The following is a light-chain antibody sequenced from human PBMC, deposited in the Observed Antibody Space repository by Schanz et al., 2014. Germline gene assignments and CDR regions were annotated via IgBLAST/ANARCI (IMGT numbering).Light chain of an antibody. V-gene: IGLV1-40*01. CDR2: GRN. CDR1: SSNIGAGYD. J-gene: IGLJ3*02. Sequence: QSVLTQPPSVSGAPGQRVTISCTGSSSNIGAGYDVHWYQQLPGTAPKLLIYGRNNRPSGVPDRFSGSKSGTSASLAITGLQAEDEADYYCLSYDTSLGGRHWVFGGGTKVTVL. CDR3: LSYDTSLGGRHWV.